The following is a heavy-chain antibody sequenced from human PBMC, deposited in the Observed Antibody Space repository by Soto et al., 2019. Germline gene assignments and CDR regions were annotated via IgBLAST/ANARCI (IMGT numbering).Heavy chain of an antibody. J-gene: IGHJ4*02. D-gene: IGHD3-22*01. CDR1: GASITGSDW. CDR3: VRMSVVGYFDY. CDR2: IYHSGTT. Sequence: SATLSFTCTVSGASITGSDWWSWVRQTPEKGLEWIGEIYHSGTTNYHPSLKSRVTIAQDKSKNQFSLNLTSVTAADTAVYSCVRMSVVGYFDYWGRGSLVTVSS. V-gene: IGHV4-4*02.